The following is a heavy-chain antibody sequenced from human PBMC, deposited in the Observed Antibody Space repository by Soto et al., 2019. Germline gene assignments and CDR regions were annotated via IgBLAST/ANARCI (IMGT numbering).Heavy chain of an antibody. CDR1: GFTFSSYD. D-gene: IGHD6-13*01. CDR3: ARARAAAGRRFEIDF. V-gene: IGHV3-13*04. CDR2: IGTAGDT. J-gene: IGHJ4*02. Sequence: PGGSLRLSCAASGFTFSSYDMHWVRQVTGKGLEWVSAIGTAGDTYYPDSVKGRFTISRENAKNSLYLQMNSLRAGDTAVYYCARARAAAGRRFEIDFWGQGTLVTVSS.